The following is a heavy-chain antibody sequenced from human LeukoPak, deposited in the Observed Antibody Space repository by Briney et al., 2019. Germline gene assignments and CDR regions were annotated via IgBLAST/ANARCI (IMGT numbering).Heavy chain of an antibody. CDR1: GYSISSGYY. J-gene: IGHJ6*03. D-gene: IGHD6-19*01. CDR3: ARVRYLIAVAGTSGYYYYMDV. V-gene: IGHV4-38-2*01. Sequence: SETLSLTCAVSGYSISSGYYWGWIRQPPGKGLEWIGSIYHSGSTYCNPSLKSRVTISVDTSKNQFSLKLSSVTAAVTAVYYCARVRYLIAVAGTSGYYYYMDVWGKGTTVTVSS. CDR2: IYHSGST.